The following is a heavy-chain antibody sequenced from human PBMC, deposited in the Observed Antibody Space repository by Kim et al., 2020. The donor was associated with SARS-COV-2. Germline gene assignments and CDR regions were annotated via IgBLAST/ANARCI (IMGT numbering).Heavy chain of an antibody. CDR2: ISGSGGST. D-gene: IGHD3-16*01. CDR1: GFTFSSYA. CDR3: AKVPGGRFKVYYYYGMDV. J-gene: IGHJ6*02. V-gene: IGHV3-23*01. Sequence: GGSLRLSCAASGFTFSSYAMSWVRQAPGKGLEWVSAISGSGGSTYYADSVKGRFTISRDNSKNTLYLQMNSLRAEDTAVYYCAKVPGGRFKVYYYYGMDVWGQGTTVTVSS.